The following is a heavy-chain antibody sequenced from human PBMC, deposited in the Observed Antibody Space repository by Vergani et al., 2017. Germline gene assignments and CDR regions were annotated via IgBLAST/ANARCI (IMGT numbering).Heavy chain of an antibody. D-gene: IGHD3-9*01. V-gene: IGHV4-31*01. CDR1: GDSLRSGYY. J-gene: IGHJ4*02. CDR2: IYYNGIT. CDR3: ARTESFILRYFHWAL. Sequence: QLHLQESGPGLVKPSQTLSLTCTVSGDSLRSGYYWSWLRQQPGKGLGWIGYIYYNGITNYNPSLKSPFTISIDTSKNQFSLQVTSVTAADTAIYFCARTESFILRYFHWALWVQGALVTVCS.